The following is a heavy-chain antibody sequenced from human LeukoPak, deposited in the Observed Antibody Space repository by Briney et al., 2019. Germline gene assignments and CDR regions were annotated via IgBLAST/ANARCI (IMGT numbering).Heavy chain of an antibody. CDR3: AKDRLVTAISQTNWFDP. J-gene: IGHJ5*02. D-gene: IGHD2-21*02. Sequence: GGTLRLSCAASGFTFSSYGMSWVRQAPGKGLEWVSAISGSGGSTYYADSVKGRFTISRDNPKNTLYLQMNSLRAEDTAVYYCAKDRLVTAISQTNWFDPWGQGTLVTVSS. CDR2: ISGSGGST. V-gene: IGHV3-23*01. CDR1: GFTFSSYG.